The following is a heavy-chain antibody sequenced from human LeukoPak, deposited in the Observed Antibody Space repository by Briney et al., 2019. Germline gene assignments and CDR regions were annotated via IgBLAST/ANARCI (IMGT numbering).Heavy chain of an antibody. J-gene: IGHJ5*02. CDR1: GFTFSSYW. V-gene: IGHV3-7*01. CDR3: ARDLLFGELVSSAYYWFDP. D-gene: IGHD3-10*02. Sequence: GGSLRLSCAASGFTFSSYWMSWVRHAPGKGLEWVANIKQDGSEKYYVDSVKGRFTISRDNAKNSLYLQMNSLRAEDTAVYYCARDLLFGELVSSAYYWFDPWGQGTLVTVSS. CDR2: IKQDGSEK.